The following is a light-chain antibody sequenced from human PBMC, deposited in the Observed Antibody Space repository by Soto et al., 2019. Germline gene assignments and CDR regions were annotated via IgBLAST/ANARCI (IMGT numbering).Light chain of an antibody. CDR3: QQYNSYPWS. V-gene: IGKV1-5*03. Sequence: DIQMTQSPSTLSASVGDRVTITCRASQSISSWLAWYQQKPGKAPKLLIYKASSLERGGPSRFRGSGSGTEFTLPISSLQPDDFATYYCQQYNSYPWSFGQGTKVEIK. CDR1: QSISSW. J-gene: IGKJ1*01. CDR2: KAS.